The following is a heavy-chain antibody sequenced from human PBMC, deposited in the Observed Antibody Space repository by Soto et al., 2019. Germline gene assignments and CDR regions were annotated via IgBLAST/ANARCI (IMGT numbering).Heavy chain of an antibody. J-gene: IGHJ4*02. V-gene: IGHV3-23*01. Sequence: GGSLRLSCAASGFTFAGYTMSWVRQAPGKGLEWVSSISGSGGTTYYADSVKGRFTISRDNPKNTLYLQMSSLRAEDTALYYCAKDGVFDYWGQGTLVTVSS. CDR2: ISGSGGTT. CDR1: GFTFAGYT. D-gene: IGHD3-3*01. CDR3: AKDGVFDY.